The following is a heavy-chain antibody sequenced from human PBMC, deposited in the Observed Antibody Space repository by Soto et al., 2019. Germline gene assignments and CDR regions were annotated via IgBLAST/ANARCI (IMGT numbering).Heavy chain of an antibody. CDR3: ARDGAQATYYGSVNWFDP. CDR1: GYTFTSYY. CDR2: INPSGGST. V-gene: IGHV1-46*03. D-gene: IGHD3-10*01. Sequence: ASVKVSCKASGYTFTSYYMHWVRQAPGQGLEWMGIINPSGGSTSYAQKFQGRVTMTRDTSTSTVYMELSSLRSEDTAVYYCARDGAQATYYGSVNWFDPWGKGTLGTVAS. J-gene: IGHJ5*02.